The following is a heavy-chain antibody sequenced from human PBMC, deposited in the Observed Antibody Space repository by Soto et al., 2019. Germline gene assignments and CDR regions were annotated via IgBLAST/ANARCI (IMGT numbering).Heavy chain of an antibody. J-gene: IGHJ4*02. Sequence: SETLSLTCTVSGGSISSYYWSWIRQPPGKGLEWIGYIYYNGSTNYNPSLKSRVTISVDTSKNQFSLKLSSVTAADTAVYYCATSGHDFWSGSFDYWGQGTLVTVSS. CDR2: IYYNGST. V-gene: IGHV4-59*01. CDR3: ATSGHDFWSGSFDY. CDR1: GGSISSYY. D-gene: IGHD3-3*01.